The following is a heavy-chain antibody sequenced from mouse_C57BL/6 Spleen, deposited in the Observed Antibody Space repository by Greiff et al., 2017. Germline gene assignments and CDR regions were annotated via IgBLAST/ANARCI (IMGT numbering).Heavy chain of an antibody. CDR3: ARNDGYYGGYFDV. D-gene: IGHD2-3*01. V-gene: IGHV1-47*01. CDR2: FHPYNDDT. Sequence: LVESGAELVKPGASVKMSCKASGYTFTTYPIEWMKQNHGKSLEWIGNFHPYNDDTKYNEKFKGKATLTVEKSSSTVYLELSRLTSDDSAVYYCARNDGYYGGYFDVWGTGTTVTVSS. CDR1: GYTFTTYP. J-gene: IGHJ1*03.